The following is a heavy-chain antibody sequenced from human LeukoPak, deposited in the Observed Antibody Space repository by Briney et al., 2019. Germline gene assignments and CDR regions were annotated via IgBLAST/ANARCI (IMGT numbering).Heavy chain of an antibody. CDR1: GGSVSSGNYY. J-gene: IGHJ4*02. CDR3: ARDKAVAGTGFDY. D-gene: IGHD6-19*01. V-gene: IGHV4-61*01. CDR2: IYYSGST. Sequence: SETLSLTCTVSGGSVSSGNYYWSWVRQPPGKGLEWIGYIYYSGSTNYNPSLKSRVTISVDTSKNQFSLKLSSVTAADTAVYYCARDKAVAGTGFDYWGQGTLVTVSS.